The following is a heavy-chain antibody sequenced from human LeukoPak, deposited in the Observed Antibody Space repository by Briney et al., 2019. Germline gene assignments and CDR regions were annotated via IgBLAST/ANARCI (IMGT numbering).Heavy chain of an antibody. CDR3: AKVQGGTSYYYYYMDV. Sequence: PGGSLRLSCAASGFTFSSYGMHWVRQAPGKGLEWVAFIRYDGSNKYYADSVKGRFTISRGNSKNTLYLQMNSLRAEDTAVYYCAKVQGGTSYYYYYMDVWGKGTTVTISS. D-gene: IGHD1-26*01. J-gene: IGHJ6*03. CDR2: IRYDGSNK. CDR1: GFTFSSYG. V-gene: IGHV3-30*02.